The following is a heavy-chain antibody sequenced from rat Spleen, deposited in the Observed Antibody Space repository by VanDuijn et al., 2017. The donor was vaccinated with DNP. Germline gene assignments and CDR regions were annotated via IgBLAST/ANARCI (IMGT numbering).Heavy chain of an antibody. D-gene: IGHD4-1*01. CDR1: GFTFSNYD. V-gene: IGHV5-27*01. CDR2: INPSGDSS. CDR3: AKDTGYAPFTY. Sequence: EVQLVESGGGLVQPGRSLKLSCAASGFTFSNYDMAWVRQAPTKGLEWVASINPSGDSSYYRASVKGRFTVSRDNAKSTLYLQMESLRSEDTATYYCAKDTGYAPFTYWGQGTLVTVSS. J-gene: IGHJ3*01.